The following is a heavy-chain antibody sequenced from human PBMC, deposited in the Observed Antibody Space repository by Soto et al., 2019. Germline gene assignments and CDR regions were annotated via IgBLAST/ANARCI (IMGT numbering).Heavy chain of an antibody. Sequence: PGGSLRLSCAASGFTFSSYSMNWVRQAPGKGLEWVSYISSSSSTIYYADSVKGRFTISRDNAKNSLYLQMNSLRDEDTAVYYCARGEGDYVWGSYRTYNWFDPWVQGTLVTVSS. CDR2: ISSSSSTI. J-gene: IGHJ5*02. V-gene: IGHV3-48*02. CDR3: ARGEGDYVWGSYRTYNWFDP. D-gene: IGHD3-16*02. CDR1: GFTFSSYS.